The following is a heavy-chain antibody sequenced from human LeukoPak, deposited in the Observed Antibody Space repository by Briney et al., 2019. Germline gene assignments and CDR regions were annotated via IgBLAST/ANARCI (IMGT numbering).Heavy chain of an antibody. Sequence: GASVKVSCKASGYTFRNNGISWVRQAPGQGLEWMGWIRVDSGHTNYAQRFQGRVTMTRDTFTRTVYMELRSLTSDDTAVYYCARDRSNSDYWGQGTLVTVSS. J-gene: IGHJ4*02. CDR1: GYTFRNNG. CDR3: ARDRSNSDY. D-gene: IGHD1-26*01. V-gene: IGHV1-18*01. CDR2: IRVDSGHT.